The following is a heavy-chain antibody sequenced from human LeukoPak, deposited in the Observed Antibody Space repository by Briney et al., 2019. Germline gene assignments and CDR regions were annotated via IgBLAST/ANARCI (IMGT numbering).Heavy chain of an antibody. D-gene: IGHD3-3*02. CDR1: GGFISGCY. Sequence: SETLSLTCSVSGGFISGCYWSWIRQPPGKGLEWVGSIYYSGSAANYNPSLESRVMTSVDTSKNQFSLQVNSVTAADTAVYYCARDISGGSHGFDIWGQGTMVTVSS. V-gene: IGHV4-59*08. CDR3: ARDISGGSHGFDI. CDR2: IYYSGSAA. J-gene: IGHJ3*02.